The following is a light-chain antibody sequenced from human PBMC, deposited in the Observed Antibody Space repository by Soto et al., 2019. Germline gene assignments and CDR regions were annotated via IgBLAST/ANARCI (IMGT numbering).Light chain of an antibody. J-gene: IGLJ1*01. CDR3: QSYDSSLSGYV. Sequence: QSVLTQPPSVSGAPGQRVTISRTGSSSNIGAGYDVHWYQQLPGTAPKLLIYVNTNRPSGVPGRFSGSKSGTSASLAITGLQAEDEADYYCQSYDSSLSGYVFGTGTKVTVL. CDR2: VNT. CDR1: SSNIGAGYD. V-gene: IGLV1-40*01.